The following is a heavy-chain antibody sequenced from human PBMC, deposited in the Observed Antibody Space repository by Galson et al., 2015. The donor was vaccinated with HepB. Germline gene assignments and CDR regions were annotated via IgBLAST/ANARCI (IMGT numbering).Heavy chain of an antibody. J-gene: IGHJ4*02. CDR1: GFTFSNYW. D-gene: IGHD3-16*01. V-gene: IGHV3-74*01. CDR3: ARGSFWGDY. Sequence: SLRLSCAASGFTFSNYWMHWVRQAPGRGLVWVSRINSDGGGTSYADSVRGRFTISRDNAKNTLYLQMNSLRAEDTAVYYCARGSFWGDYWGQGTLVTVSS. CDR2: INSDGGGT.